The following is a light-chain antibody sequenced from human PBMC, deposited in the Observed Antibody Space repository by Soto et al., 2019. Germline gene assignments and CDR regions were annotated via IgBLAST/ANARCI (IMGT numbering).Light chain of an antibody. Sequence: QSVLTQPPSVSGAPGQRVTISCTGSRSNIGAGYDVHWYQQLPGTAPRLLIYGNTNRPSGVPDRFSGSKSGTSASLAITGLQADDEADYYCQSYDNSLVFGGGTKLTVL. CDR3: QSYDNSLV. V-gene: IGLV1-40*01. CDR2: GNT. J-gene: IGLJ2*01. CDR1: RSNIGAGYD.